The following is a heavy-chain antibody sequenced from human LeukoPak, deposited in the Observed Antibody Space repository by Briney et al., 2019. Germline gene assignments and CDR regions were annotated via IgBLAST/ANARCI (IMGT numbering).Heavy chain of an antibody. CDR3: ARVPLYCTNGVCYHGAFDI. Sequence: ASVKVSCKASGYTFTSYDINWVRQATGQGLEWMGWMNPNSGNTGYAQKFQGRVTMTRNTSISTAYMELSSLRSEDTAVYYYARVPLYCTNGVCYHGAFDIWGQGTMVTVSS. CDR1: GYTFTSYD. V-gene: IGHV1-8*01. J-gene: IGHJ3*02. CDR2: MNPNSGNT. D-gene: IGHD2-8*01.